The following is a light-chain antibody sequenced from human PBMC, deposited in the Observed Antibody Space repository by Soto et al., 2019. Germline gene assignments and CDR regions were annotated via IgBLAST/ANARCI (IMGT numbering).Light chain of an antibody. CDR2: GAS. J-gene: IGKJ4*01. CDR3: QQYGSSP. Sequence: EIALTQSPGTLSLSPGERATLSCRASQSVCSSYLAWYQQKPGQAPRLLIYGASSRATGIPDRFSGSGSGTDFTLTISRLEPEDFAVYYCQQYGSSPFGGGTKVEIK. V-gene: IGKV3-20*01. CDR1: QSVCSSY.